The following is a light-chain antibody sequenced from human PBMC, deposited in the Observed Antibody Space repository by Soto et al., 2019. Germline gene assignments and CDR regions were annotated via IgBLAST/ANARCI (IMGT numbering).Light chain of an antibody. V-gene: IGKV3-11*01. J-gene: IGKJ4*01. CDR3: HKRSKWPPLT. CDR1: QSVGGY. CDR2: DAS. Sequence: EIVLTQSPATLSLSPGERATLSCRASQSVGGYLDWYQQKPGQAPRLLIYDASIRASGVPARFSGSGSGTDFTLTISSLEPADIAVYYCHKRSKWPPLTFGGGTKVEIK.